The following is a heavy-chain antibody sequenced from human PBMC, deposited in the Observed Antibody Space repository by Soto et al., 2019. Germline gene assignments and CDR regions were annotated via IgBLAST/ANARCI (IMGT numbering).Heavy chain of an antibody. CDR1: SGSISSSNW. CDR3: ARGGSSGWLPLDY. CDR2: IYDSGST. V-gene: IGHV4-4*02. J-gene: IGHJ4*02. D-gene: IGHD6-19*01. Sequence: QVQLQESGPGLVKPSGTLSLTCAVSSGSISSSNWWRWVRQPPGKGLEWIGGIYDSGSTKYNPSLKSRVTISVDKSKNQLSLKLSSVTAADTAVYYCARGGSSGWLPLDYWGQGTLVTVSS.